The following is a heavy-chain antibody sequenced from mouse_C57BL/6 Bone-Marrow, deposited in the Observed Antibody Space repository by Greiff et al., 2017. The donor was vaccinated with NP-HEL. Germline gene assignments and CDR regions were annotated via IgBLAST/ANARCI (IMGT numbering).Heavy chain of an antibody. D-gene: IGHD1-1*01. V-gene: IGHV7-3*01. J-gene: IGHJ2*01. Sequence: EVQGVESGGGLVQPGGSLSLSCAASGFTSTDYYMSWVRQPPGKALEWLGFIRNKANGYTTEYSASVKGRFTISRDNSQSILYLQMNALRAEDSATYYCARYTYYGSSYYFDYWGQGTTLTVSS. CDR2: IRNKANGYTT. CDR3: ARYTYYGSSYYFDY. CDR1: GFTSTDYY.